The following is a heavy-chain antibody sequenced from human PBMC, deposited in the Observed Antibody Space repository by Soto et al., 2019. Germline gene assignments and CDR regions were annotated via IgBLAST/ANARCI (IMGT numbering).Heavy chain of an antibody. D-gene: IGHD3-10*01. CDR2: ISSSSSYI. CDR3: ARVVENYGSESYYYGMDV. Sequence: GKGLEWVSSISSSSSYIYYADSVKGRFTISRDNAKNSLYLQMNSLRAEDTAVYYCARVVENYGSESYYYGMDVWGQGTTVTVSS. J-gene: IGHJ6*02. V-gene: IGHV3-21*01.